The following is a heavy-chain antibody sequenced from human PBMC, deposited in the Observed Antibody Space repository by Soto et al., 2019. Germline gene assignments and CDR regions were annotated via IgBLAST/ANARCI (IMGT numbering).Heavy chain of an antibody. CDR2: IIPIFGTA. D-gene: IGHD3-3*01. V-gene: IGHV1-69*13. Sequence: GASVKVSCKASGGTFSSYAISWVRQAPGQGLEWMGGIIPIFGTANYAQKFQGRVTITADESTSTAYMELSSLRSEDTAVYYCASWFREDWSGYSPGLYYYGMDVWGQGTTVTVSS. J-gene: IGHJ6*02. CDR1: GGTFSSYA. CDR3: ASWFREDWSGYSPGLYYYGMDV.